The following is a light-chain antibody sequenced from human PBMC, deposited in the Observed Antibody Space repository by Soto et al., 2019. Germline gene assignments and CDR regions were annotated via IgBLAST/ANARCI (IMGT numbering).Light chain of an antibody. J-gene: IGKJ4*01. CDR3: QNYNSAPFT. Sequence: DIQMTQSPSSLSASVGDRVTITCRASQGIGNYLAWYQQKPGKVPKLLIYATSTLQSGVPSRFSGSGSGTDFTLTISSLPPEDVAAYYCQNYNSAPFTFGGGTKVEIK. CDR2: ATS. CDR1: QGIGNY. V-gene: IGKV1-27*01.